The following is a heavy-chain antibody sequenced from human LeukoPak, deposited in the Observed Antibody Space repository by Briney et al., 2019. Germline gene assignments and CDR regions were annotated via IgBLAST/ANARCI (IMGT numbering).Heavy chain of an antibody. D-gene: IGHD2-2*03. CDR3: ARNHPRGDGYAY. J-gene: IGHJ4*02. V-gene: IGHV1-18*01. Sequence: ASVKVSCKASGYTFSSYGITWVRQAPGQGLEWMGWISAYNGSPTYAQKFQGRISLTWDTSTSTVYMELSSLISDDTAVYYCARNHPRGDGYAYWGQGTLVTVSS. CDR2: ISAYNGSP. CDR1: GYTFSSYG.